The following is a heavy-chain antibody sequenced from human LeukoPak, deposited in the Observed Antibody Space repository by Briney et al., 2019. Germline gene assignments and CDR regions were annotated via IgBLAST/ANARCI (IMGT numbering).Heavy chain of an antibody. V-gene: IGHV4-4*09. D-gene: IGHD3-10*01. CDR1: GGSISSYY. CDR2: IYTSGST. Sequence: PSETLSLTCTVSGGSISSYYWSWIRQPPGKGLEWIGYIYTSGSTNYNPSLKSRVTISVDTSKNQFSLKLSSVTAADTAVYYCAGTTYYYGSGSYLYWGQGTLVTVSS. CDR3: AGTTYYYGSGSYLY. J-gene: IGHJ4*02.